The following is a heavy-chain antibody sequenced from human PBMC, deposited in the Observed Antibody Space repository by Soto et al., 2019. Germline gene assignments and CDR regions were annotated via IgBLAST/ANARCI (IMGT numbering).Heavy chain of an antibody. V-gene: IGHV4-31*03. CDR1: GGSISSGGYY. D-gene: IGHD3-10*01. CDR2: IYYSGST. Sequence: QVQLQESGPGLVKPSQTLSLTCTVSGGSISSGGYYWSWIRQHPGKGLEWIGYIYYSGSTYYNPSLKSRVTIAVDTSNNQFSLKLSSVTAADTAVYYCARRHGSGRSYFDYWGQGTLVTVSS. CDR3: ARRHGSGRSYFDY. J-gene: IGHJ4*02.